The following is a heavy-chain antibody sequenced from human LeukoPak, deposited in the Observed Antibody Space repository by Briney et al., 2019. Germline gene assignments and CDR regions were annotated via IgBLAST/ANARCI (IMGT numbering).Heavy chain of an antibody. CDR3: AKDRPFDI. J-gene: IGHJ3*02. Sequence: GGSLRLSCAASGFTFSSSAMSWVRQIPGEGLEWVSAITGSGYDTFHADSVKGRFTISRDNSKNTLYLQMNSLRAEDTAVYYCAKDRPFDIWGQGTMVTVSS. D-gene: IGHD6-6*01. V-gene: IGHV3-23*01. CDR1: GFTFSSSA. CDR2: ITGSGYDT.